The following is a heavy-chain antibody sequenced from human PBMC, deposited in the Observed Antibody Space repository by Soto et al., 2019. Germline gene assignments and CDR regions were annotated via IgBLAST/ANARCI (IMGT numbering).Heavy chain of an antibody. CDR1: GYTFTSYY. V-gene: IGHV1-46*03. CDR3: ARDTLEGCSSTSCYAFDI. CDR2: INPSGGST. D-gene: IGHD2-2*01. Sequence: ASVKVSCKASGYTFTSYYMHWVRQAPGQGLEWMGIINPSGGSTSYAQKFQGRVTMTRDTSTSTVYMELSSLRSEDTAVYYCARDTLEGCSSTSCYAFDIWGQGTMVTV. J-gene: IGHJ3*02.